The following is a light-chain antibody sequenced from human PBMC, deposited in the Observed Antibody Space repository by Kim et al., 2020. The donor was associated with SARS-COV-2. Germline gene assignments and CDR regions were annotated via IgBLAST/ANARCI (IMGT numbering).Light chain of an antibody. J-gene: IGKJ2*03. V-gene: IGKV1-12*01. Sequence: SASVGDRVTITCRASQRISSWLAWYQQKPGKVPKLLIYAASSLQSGVPSRFSGSGSGTDFTLTISSLQPEDFATYYCQQANSFPYSFGQGTKLEI. CDR1: QRISSW. CDR2: AAS. CDR3: QQANSFPYS.